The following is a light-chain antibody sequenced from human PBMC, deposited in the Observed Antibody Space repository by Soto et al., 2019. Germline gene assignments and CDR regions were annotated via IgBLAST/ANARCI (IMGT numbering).Light chain of an antibody. CDR3: CTYAGNSTHLYV. CDR1: SSDVGSYNL. CDR2: EVS. V-gene: IGLV2-23*02. Sequence: QSALTQPASVSGSPGQSITISCTGTSSDVGSYNLVSWYQQHPGKAPKLMIYEVSKRPSGVSNRFSGSKSGNTASLTISGLQAEDEVDYYCCTYAGNSTHLYVVLTGTKV. J-gene: IGLJ1*01.